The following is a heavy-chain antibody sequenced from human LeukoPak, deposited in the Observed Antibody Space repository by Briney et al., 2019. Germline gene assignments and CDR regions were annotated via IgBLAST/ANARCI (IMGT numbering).Heavy chain of an antibody. Sequence: GASVKVSCKASGYTFTNYAVHWVRQAPGQRLEWMGWIHAGNGDTKYSQKFQGRVTFTRDTSASTTYMELSSLISEDTAVYYCATYYDSGGLDYWGQGTLVTVSS. CDR2: IHAGNGDT. CDR3: ATYYDSGGLDY. CDR1: GYTFTNYA. V-gene: IGHV1-3*01. D-gene: IGHD3-16*01. J-gene: IGHJ4*02.